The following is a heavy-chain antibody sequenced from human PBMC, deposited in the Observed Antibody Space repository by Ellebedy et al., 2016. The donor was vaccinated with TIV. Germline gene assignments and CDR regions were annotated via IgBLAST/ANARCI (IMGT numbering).Heavy chain of an antibody. Sequence: GESLKISXAASGFTFSSYAMHWVRQAPGKGLEYVSAISSNGGSTYYADSVKGRFTISRDNSKNTLYLQMSSLRAEDTAVYYCGMYSSSTWFDPWGQGTLVTVSS. J-gene: IGHJ5*02. D-gene: IGHD6-6*01. CDR2: ISSNGGST. V-gene: IGHV3-64D*06. CDR3: GMYSSSTWFDP. CDR1: GFTFSSYA.